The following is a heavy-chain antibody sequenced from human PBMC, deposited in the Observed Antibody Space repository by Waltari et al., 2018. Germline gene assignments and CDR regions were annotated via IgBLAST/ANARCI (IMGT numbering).Heavy chain of an antibody. CDR2: IYTRGST. J-gene: IGHJ6*03. V-gene: IGHV4-4*07. D-gene: IGHD3-10*01. CDR3: ARDLGGGPDPLRDYYYYYMDV. CDR1: GGSIRRYY. Sequence: QVQLQESGPGLVKPSETLSPTCTVSGGSIRRYYCSCIRQHARKGPAWFGSIYTRGSTNYNPSLKSRVTMSVDTSKNQFSLKLSSVTAADTAVYYCARDLGGGPDPLRDYYYYYMDVWGKGTTVTVSS.